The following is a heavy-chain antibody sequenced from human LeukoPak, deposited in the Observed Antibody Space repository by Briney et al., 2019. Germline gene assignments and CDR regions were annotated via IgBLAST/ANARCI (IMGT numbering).Heavy chain of an antibody. Sequence: GASVKVSCKASGYTFTSYGISWVRQAPGQGLEWMGGIIPIFGTANYAQKFQGRVTITADESTSTAYMELSSLRSEDTAVYYCARDLEDYGGNSGWGQGTLVTVSS. V-gene: IGHV1-69*13. CDR2: IIPIFGTA. CDR3: ARDLEDYGGNSG. D-gene: IGHD4-23*01. J-gene: IGHJ4*02. CDR1: GYTFTSYG.